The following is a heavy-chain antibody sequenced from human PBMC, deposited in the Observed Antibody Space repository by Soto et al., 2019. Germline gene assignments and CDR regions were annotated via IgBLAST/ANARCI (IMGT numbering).Heavy chain of an antibody. CDR2: VYWDDDN. J-gene: IGHJ5*02. V-gene: IGHV2-5*02. CDR3: AHRNVNDTKWFDP. CDR1: GFSLSTRGMG. Sequence: QITLMESGPTLVKPTQTLTLTCTFSGFSLSTRGMGVGWIRQPPGKALEWLAYVYWDDDNRYRPSLRSRLTNTRDTSKNQVVLTMTNMDPVDTGTYYCAHRNVNDTKWFDPWGQGTLVIVSS. D-gene: IGHD1-1*01.